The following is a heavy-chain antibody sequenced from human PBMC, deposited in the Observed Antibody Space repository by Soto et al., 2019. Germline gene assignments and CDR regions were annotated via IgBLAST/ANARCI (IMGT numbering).Heavy chain of an antibody. V-gene: IGHV4-59*01. J-gene: IGHJ4*02. CDR2: ISSSGNT. D-gene: IGHD3-22*01. CDR3: ARAPMVLTRSYFDS. Sequence: SETLSLTCAVSDGSISNFYWSWIRQPPGKGLEWIGYISSSGNTNYNPSLKSRVSISVDTSKNQFSLNLTSVTAADTAVYYCARAPMVLTRSYFDSWGQGTPVTVSS. CDR1: DGSISNFY.